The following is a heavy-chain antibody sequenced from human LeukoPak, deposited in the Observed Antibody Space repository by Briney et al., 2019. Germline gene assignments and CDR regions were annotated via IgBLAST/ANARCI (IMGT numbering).Heavy chain of an antibody. CDR2: IWYDGSNK. CDR1: GFTFSSYG. J-gene: IGHJ3*02. Sequence: GGSLRLSCAASGFTFSSYGMHWVRQAPGKGLEGVAVIWYDGSNKYYADSVKGRFTISRDNSKNTLYLQMNSLRAEDTAVYYCAREEPGCSGGSCYSDAFDIWGQGTMVTVSS. D-gene: IGHD2-15*01. CDR3: AREEPGCSGGSCYSDAFDI. V-gene: IGHV3-33*01.